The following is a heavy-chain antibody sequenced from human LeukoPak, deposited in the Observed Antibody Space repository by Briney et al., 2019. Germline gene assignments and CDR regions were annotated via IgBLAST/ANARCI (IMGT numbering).Heavy chain of an antibody. CDR1: GFTFSSYA. D-gene: IGHD2-15*01. V-gene: IGHV3-30-3*01. CDR3: AKDIVVVVAGGYFDY. CDR2: ISYDGSNK. Sequence: GGSLRLSCAASGFTFSSYAMHWVRQAPGKGLEWVAVISYDGSNKYYADSVKGRFTISRDNSKNTLYLQMNSLRAEDTAVYYCAKDIVVVVAGGYFDYWGQGTLVTVSS. J-gene: IGHJ4*02.